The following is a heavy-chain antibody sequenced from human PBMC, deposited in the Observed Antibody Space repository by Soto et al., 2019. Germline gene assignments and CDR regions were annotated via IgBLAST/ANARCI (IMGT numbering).Heavy chain of an antibody. Sequence: QVQLVQSGAEVKKPGSSVKVSCKASAGAFSEYAFSWVRQAPGQGLEWLGGIMPIFRAPDYAQKFQGRVTITADEFTRTAYMEMNSLRSEDTAVYYCASWLKGPDIGNYYYGLDVWGQGTTVTVS. CDR1: AGAFSEYA. D-gene: IGHD2-15*01. V-gene: IGHV1-69*12. CDR2: IMPIFRAP. J-gene: IGHJ6*02. CDR3: ASWLKGPDIGNYYYGLDV.